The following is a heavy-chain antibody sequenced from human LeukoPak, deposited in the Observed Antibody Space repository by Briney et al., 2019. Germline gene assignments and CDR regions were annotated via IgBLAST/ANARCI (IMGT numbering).Heavy chain of an antibody. CDR2: ISWNSGDI. J-gene: IGHJ4*02. Sequence: GGSLRLSCAASGFSFDDYAMHWVRQAPGKGLEWVSGISWNSGDIDYADSVKGRFTISRDNAKNSLYLQMNSLRAEDTALYYCAKYSCYDYYFDYWGQGTLVTVSS. V-gene: IGHV3-9*01. CDR3: AKYSCYDYYFDY. CDR1: GFSFDDYA. D-gene: IGHD5-12*01.